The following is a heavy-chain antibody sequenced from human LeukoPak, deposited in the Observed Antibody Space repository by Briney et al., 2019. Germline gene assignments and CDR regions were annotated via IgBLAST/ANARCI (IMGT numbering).Heavy chain of an antibody. D-gene: IGHD2-15*01. CDR2: IWYDGSNK. Sequence: PGRSLRLSCAATGFTFSSYGMHWVRQAPGKGLEWVAVIWYDGSNKYYTDSVKGRFTISRDNSKNTLYLQMNSLRAEDTAVYYCARGQYSPDYWGQGTLVTVSS. CDR3: ARGQYSPDY. J-gene: IGHJ4*02. CDR1: GFTFSSYG. V-gene: IGHV3-33*01.